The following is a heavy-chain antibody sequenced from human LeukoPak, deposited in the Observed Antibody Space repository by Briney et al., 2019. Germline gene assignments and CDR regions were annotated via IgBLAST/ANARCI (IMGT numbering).Heavy chain of an antibody. Sequence: PSETLSLTCTVSGGSISRSSYYWGWIRQPPGKGLEWIGSIYYSGSTNYNPSLKSRVTISVDTSKNQFSLKLSSVTAADTAVYYCASFYGSGFSFDYWGQGTLVTVSS. D-gene: IGHD3-10*01. J-gene: IGHJ4*02. V-gene: IGHV4-39*01. CDR3: ASFYGSGFSFDY. CDR1: GGSISRSSYY. CDR2: IYYSGST.